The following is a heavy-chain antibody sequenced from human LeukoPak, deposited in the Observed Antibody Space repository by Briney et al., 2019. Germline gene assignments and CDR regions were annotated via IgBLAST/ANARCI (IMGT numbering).Heavy chain of an antibody. CDR1: GFTFSSYE. V-gene: IGHV3-48*03. CDR3: ARAVAGNGAHMDV. D-gene: IGHD6-19*01. J-gene: IGHJ6*03. Sequence: PGGSLRLSCAASGFTFSSYEMNWVRQAPGKGLEWVSYISSSGSTIYYADSVKGRFTISRDNAKNSLYLQMNSLRAEDTAVYYCARAVAGNGAHMDVWGKGTTVTISS. CDR2: ISSSGSTI.